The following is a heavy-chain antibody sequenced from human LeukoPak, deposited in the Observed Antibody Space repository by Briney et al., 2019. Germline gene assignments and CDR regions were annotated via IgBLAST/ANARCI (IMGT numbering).Heavy chain of an antibody. V-gene: IGHV3-7*01. CDR1: GFSFTTYW. D-gene: IGHD3-10*01. CDR3: VRERFHGSGAPKFDF. Sequence: GGSLRLSCAAPGFSFTTYWMSWVRQAPGKGLEWVANINQDGTEKYYVDSVKGRFTISRDNAKNSLHLQVNSLRAEDTAVYYCVRERFHGSGAPKFDFWGQGTLVTVSS. CDR2: INQDGTEK. J-gene: IGHJ4*02.